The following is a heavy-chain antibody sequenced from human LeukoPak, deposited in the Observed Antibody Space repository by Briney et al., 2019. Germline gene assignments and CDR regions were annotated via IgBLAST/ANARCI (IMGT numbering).Heavy chain of an antibody. Sequence: GGSLRLSCVASGFTFTDYFMSWVRQAPGKGLEWVPAISGSGGSTYYADSVKGRFTISRDNSKNTLYLQMNSLRAEDTAVYYCARDLGVYCSGGSCYYFDYWGQGTLVTVSS. D-gene: IGHD2-15*01. CDR3: ARDLGVYCSGGSCYYFDY. V-gene: IGHV3-23*01. J-gene: IGHJ4*02. CDR2: ISGSGGST. CDR1: GFTFTDYF.